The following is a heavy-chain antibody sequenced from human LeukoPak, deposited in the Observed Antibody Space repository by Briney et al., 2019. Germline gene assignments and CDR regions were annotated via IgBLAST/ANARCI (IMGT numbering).Heavy chain of an antibody. D-gene: IGHD6-6*01. CDR3: ARLKYSSSSRWFDP. V-gene: IGHV4-39*01. CDR1: GGSISSSSYY. CDR2: IYYSGST. Sequence: PSETLSLTCTVSGGSISSSSYYWGWIRQPPGKGLEWIGSIYYSGSTYYNPSLKSRVTISVDTSKNQFSLKLSSVTAADTAVYYCARLKYSSSSRWFDPWGQGTLVTVSS. J-gene: IGHJ5*02.